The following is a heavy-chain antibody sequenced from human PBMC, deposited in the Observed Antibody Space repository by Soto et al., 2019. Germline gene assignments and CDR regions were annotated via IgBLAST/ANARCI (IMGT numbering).Heavy chain of an antibody. CDR2: IYYSGST. V-gene: IGHV4-30-4*01. CDR3: ARVLGSENYGLDV. CDR1: GGSISSGDYY. Sequence: SETLSLTCTVSGGSISSGDYYWSWIRQPPGKGLEWIGYIYYSGSTYYNPSLKSRVTISVDTSKNQFSLKLSSVTAADTAVYYCARVLGSENYGLDVWGQGTTVTVSS. J-gene: IGHJ6*02. D-gene: IGHD7-27*01.